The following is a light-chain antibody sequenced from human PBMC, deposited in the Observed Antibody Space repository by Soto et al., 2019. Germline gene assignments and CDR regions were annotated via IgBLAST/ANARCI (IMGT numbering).Light chain of an antibody. Sequence: QSALTQPPSASGSPGQSVTISCSGTSSDVGGYNFVSWYQEHPGKAPKLIIYEVTKRPSGVPDRFSGSKSGNTASLTVSGLQDEDEADYYCISHAGSNNLVFGGGTKLTVL. CDR1: SSDVGGYNF. J-gene: IGLJ3*02. CDR3: ISHAGSNNLV. V-gene: IGLV2-8*01. CDR2: EVT.